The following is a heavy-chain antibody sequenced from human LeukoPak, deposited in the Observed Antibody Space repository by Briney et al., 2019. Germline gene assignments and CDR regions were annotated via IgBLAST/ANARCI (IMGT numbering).Heavy chain of an antibody. J-gene: IGHJ4*02. CDR1: GGSISSGDYY. Sequence: PSETLSLTCTVSGGSISSGDYYWSWIRQPPGKGLEWIGYIYYSGSTYYNPSLKSRVTISVDTSKNQFPLKLSSVTAADTAVYYCARASGELLFDYWAREPWSPSPQ. CDR2: IYYSGST. CDR3: ARASGELLFDY. V-gene: IGHV4-30-4*08. D-gene: IGHD1-26*01.